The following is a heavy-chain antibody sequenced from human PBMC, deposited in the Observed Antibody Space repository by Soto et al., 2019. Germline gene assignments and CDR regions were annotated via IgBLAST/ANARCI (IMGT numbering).Heavy chain of an antibody. CDR1: GFTFSNYG. CDR2: TSYNGSNK. CDR3: AKDKEYQVLLRMGYL. D-gene: IGHD2-2*01. Sequence: RLSCAASGFTFSNYGMHWVRQAPGKGLEWVAVTSYNGSNKYYADSVKGRFTISRDNSKNTVFLQMSSLRVEDTAVYYCAKDKEYQVLLRMGYLWGQGTTVTVSS. J-gene: IGHJ6*02. V-gene: IGHV3-30*18.